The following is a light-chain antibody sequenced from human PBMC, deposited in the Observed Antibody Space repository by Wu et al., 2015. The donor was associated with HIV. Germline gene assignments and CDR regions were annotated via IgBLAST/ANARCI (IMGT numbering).Light chain of an antibody. CDR3: QQCGNSPWT. CDR1: QSVDTY. Sequence: EIALIQFPESLSLFPGERATLSCRASQSVDTYLGWYQQKPGQAPRLLIYNASSRATGTPPRFSGSGSGTDFTLTISRLEPEDFAVYYCQQCGNSPWTFGQGTKVEI. V-gene: IGKV3-11*01. CDR2: NAS. J-gene: IGKJ1*01.